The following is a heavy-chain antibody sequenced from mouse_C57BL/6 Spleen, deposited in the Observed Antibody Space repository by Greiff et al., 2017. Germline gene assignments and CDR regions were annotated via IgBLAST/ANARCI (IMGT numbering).Heavy chain of an antibody. Sequence: VQLQQSVAELVRPGASVKLSCTASGFNIKNTYMHWVKQRPEQGLEWIGRIDPANGNTKYAPKFQGKAPITADTSSNTAYLQLSSLTSEDTAIYYCAFIYYGNYEYFDYWGQGTTLTVSS. V-gene: IGHV14-3*01. J-gene: IGHJ2*01. D-gene: IGHD2-1*01. CDR3: AFIYYGNYEYFDY. CDR2: IDPANGNT. CDR1: GFNIKNTY.